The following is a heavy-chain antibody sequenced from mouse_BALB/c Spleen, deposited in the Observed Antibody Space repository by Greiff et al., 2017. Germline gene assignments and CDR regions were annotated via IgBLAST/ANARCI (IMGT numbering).Heavy chain of an antibody. V-gene: IGHV1S81*02. Sequence: VQLQQSGPELVKPGASVKLSCKASGYTFTSYWMHWVKQRPGQGLEWIGEINPSNGRTNYNEKFKSKATLTVDKSSSTAYMQLSSLTSEDSAVYYCARYDYDGFAYWGQGTLVTVSA. CDR2: INPSNGRT. CDR1: GYTFTSYW. J-gene: IGHJ3*01. D-gene: IGHD2-4*01. CDR3: ARYDYDGFAY.